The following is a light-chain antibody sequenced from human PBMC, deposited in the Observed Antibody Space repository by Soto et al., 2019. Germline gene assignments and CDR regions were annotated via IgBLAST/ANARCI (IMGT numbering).Light chain of an antibody. J-gene: IGKJ5*01. V-gene: IGKV3-20*01. CDR1: QSVSSN. CDR2: XTX. CDR3: QHYGDSLSIT. Sequence: ILMTQSPYSVSVSPGEGATLSCRASQSVSSNLVWYQHKPGQAPRLLXSXTXTRATGIPDRFSGRGSGTDFSLTISRLEPGDFAVYYCQHYGDSLSITFGQGTRLEIK.